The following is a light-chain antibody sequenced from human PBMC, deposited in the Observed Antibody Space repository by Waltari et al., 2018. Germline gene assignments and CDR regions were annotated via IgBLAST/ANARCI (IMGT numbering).Light chain of an antibody. CDR1: SGSIASNY. CDR2: EDN. CDR3: QSHDANHYVV. J-gene: IGLJ2*01. Sequence: NFMLTQPHSVSESPGKTVTISCTRSSGSIASNYVQWYQRRPGSVPTTVIYEDNQRPSGGPALFSGSIDSSSNSASISISGLQTEDEADYYCQSHDANHYVVFGGGTKGTVL. V-gene: IGLV6-57*03.